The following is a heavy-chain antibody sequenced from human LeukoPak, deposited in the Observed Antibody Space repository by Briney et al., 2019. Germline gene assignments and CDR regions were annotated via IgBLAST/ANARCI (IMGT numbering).Heavy chain of an antibody. CDR3: ARDMYGSGRTGSVDF. D-gene: IGHD3-10*01. CDR2: ISSGSSTI. Sequence: GGSLRLSCAASGFRFSEYSMNWVRQAPGKGLEWISYISSGSSTIFYADSVRGRFTISRDNAKDSLYLQMNSLRDDDTAVYYCARDMYGSGRTGSVDFWGQGTLVTVSS. J-gene: IGHJ4*02. V-gene: IGHV3-48*02. CDR1: GFRFSEYS.